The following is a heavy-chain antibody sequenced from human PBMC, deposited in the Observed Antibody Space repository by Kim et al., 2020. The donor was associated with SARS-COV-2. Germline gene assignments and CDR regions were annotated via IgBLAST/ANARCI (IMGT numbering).Heavy chain of an antibody. J-gene: IGHJ4*02. Sequence: SETLSLTCAVSGGSISSSNWWSWVRQPPGKGLEWIGEIYHSGSTNYNPSLKSRVTISVDKSKNQFSLKLSSVTAADTAVYYCARDMYYGSIITRGTSWGQGTLVTVSS. CDR1: GGSISSSNW. CDR2: IYHSGST. D-gene: IGHD3-10*01. CDR3: ARDMYYGSIITRGTS. V-gene: IGHV4-4*02.